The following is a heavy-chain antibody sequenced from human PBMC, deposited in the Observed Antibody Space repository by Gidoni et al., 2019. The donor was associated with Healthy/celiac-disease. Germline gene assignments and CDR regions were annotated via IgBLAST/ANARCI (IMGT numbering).Heavy chain of an antibody. V-gene: IGHV4-59*01. D-gene: IGHD3-10*01. CDR1: GGSSSSYY. CDR3: ARETKRGLSYYGMDV. CDR2: IYYSGST. J-gene: IGHJ6*02. Sequence: QVQLQESGPGLGKPSETLSLTCPVPGGSSSSYYWSWIRQPPGKGLEWIGYIYYSGSTNYNPSLKSRVTISVDTSKNQFSLKLSSVTAADTAVYYCARETKRGLSYYGMDVWGQGTTVTVSS.